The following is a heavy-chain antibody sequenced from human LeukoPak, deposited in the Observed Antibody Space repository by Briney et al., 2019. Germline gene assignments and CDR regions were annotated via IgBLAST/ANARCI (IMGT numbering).Heavy chain of an antibody. V-gene: IGHV3-7*01. CDR3: AELGITMIGGV. Sequence: GGSLRLSCAASGFTFSSYWMSWVRQAPGKGLEWVANIKQDGSERYYVDSLKGQFTISRDNAKNSLYLQMNSLRAEDTAVYYCAELGITMIGGVWGKGTTVTISS. J-gene: IGHJ6*04. CDR2: IKQDGSER. CDR1: GFTFSSYW. D-gene: IGHD3-10*02.